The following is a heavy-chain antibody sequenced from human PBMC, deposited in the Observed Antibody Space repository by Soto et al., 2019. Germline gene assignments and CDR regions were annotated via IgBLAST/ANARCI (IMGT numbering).Heavy chain of an antibody. V-gene: IGHV3-11*01. CDR3: ARLRTSKPPRYYYGMDV. CDR1: GFRFSDYS. J-gene: IGHJ6*02. Sequence: LRLSCAVSGFRFSDYSMTWFRQAPGKGLQWVSDISGSGTSDYVDSVRGRFTVSRDNAKSSLYLQMNSLRAEDTAVYYCARLRTSKPPRYYYGMDVWGQGTTVTVSS. CDR2: ISGSGTS. D-gene: IGHD2-2*01.